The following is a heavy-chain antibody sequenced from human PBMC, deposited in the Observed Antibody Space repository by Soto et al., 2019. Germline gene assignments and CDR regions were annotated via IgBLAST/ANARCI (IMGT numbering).Heavy chain of an antibody. CDR2: TYYSGST. CDR1: GGSISSSSYY. CDR3: ASSAYDSGPERAGAAY. V-gene: IGHV4-39*02. Sequence: QLQLQESGPGLVKPSETLSLTCTVSGGSISSSSYYWGWLRQPPGKGLEWMGSTYYSGSTYYNPSINGRVTLAGGTSTSRCARRLSSVSARDTAGYYSASSAYDSGPERAGAAYWGQGTLVTVSS. J-gene: IGHJ4*02. D-gene: IGHD2-15*01.